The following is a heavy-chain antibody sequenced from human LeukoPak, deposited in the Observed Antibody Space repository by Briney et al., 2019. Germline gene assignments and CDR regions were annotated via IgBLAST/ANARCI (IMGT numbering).Heavy chain of an antibody. V-gene: IGHV4-39*01. CDR1: GGSISSSSYY. Sequence: PSETLSLTCTVSGGSISSSSYYWGWIRQPPGKGLERIGSIYYSGSTYYNPSLKSRVTISVNTAKNQFSLKLSSVTAADTAVYYCARHVAAVAGTKIYWYFDLWGRGTLVTVSS. D-gene: IGHD6-19*01. CDR2: IYYSGST. CDR3: ARHVAAVAGTKIYWYFDL. J-gene: IGHJ2*01.